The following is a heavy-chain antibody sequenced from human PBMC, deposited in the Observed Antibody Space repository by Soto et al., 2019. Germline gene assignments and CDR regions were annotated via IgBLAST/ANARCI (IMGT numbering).Heavy chain of an antibody. D-gene: IGHD3-3*01. V-gene: IGHV3-30-3*01. CDR1: GITFSGYS. J-gene: IGHJ5*02. CDR2: VSSDGNTK. CDR3: ARELGTNFEIDS. Sequence: LIVSWASSGITFSGYSMHLILQAPGKGLEWVAVVSSDGNTKFYADSLRGRLTISRDNSKNTLYLQVNYLAVEDTALYFCARELGTNFEIDSWGEGTLVTVSS.